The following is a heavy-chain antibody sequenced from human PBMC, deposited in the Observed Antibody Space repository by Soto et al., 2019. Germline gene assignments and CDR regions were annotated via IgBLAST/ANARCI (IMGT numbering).Heavy chain of an antibody. Sequence: QVQLQQWGAGLLKPSETLSLTCAVYGGSFSGYYWSWIRQPPGKGLEWLGEINHSRSTNYNPSLKSRVTISVDTSQNQFSLKLSSVTAADTAVYYCARAYIWGSYRYGGYFDYWGKGTLVTVSS. D-gene: IGHD3-16*02. CDR2: INHSRST. CDR1: GGSFSGYY. J-gene: IGHJ4*02. V-gene: IGHV4-34*01. CDR3: ARAYIWGSYRYGGYFDY.